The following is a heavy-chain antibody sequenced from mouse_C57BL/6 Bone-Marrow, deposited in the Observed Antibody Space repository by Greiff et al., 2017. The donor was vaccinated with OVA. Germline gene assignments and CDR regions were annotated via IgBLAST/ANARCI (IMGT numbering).Heavy chain of an antibody. CDR3: ARDLGDGYFLYAMDY. CDR1: GFTFSSYA. V-gene: IGHV5-4*01. Sequence: EVMLVESGGGLVKPGGSLKLSCAASGFTFSSYAMSWVRQTPEKRLEWVATISDGGSYTYYPDNVKGRFTISRDNAKNNLYLQMSHLKSEDTAMYYCARDLGDGYFLYAMDYWGQGTSVTVSS. CDR2: ISDGGSYT. D-gene: IGHD2-3*01. J-gene: IGHJ4*01.